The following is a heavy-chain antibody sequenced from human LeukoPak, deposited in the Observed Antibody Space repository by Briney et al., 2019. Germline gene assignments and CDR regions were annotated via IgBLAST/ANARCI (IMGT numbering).Heavy chain of an antibody. CDR3: VKGGSSSWDWGNAFDI. J-gene: IGHJ3*02. CDR1: GFTFSSYG. V-gene: IGHV3-9*03. CDR2: ISWNSGSI. Sequence: PGGSLRLSCAASGFTFSSYGMLWVRQAPGKGLEWASGISWNSGSIGYADSVRGQFTISRDNAKNSLYLQMNSLRAEDMALYYCVKGGSSSWDWGNAFDIWGQGTMVTVSS. D-gene: IGHD6-13*01.